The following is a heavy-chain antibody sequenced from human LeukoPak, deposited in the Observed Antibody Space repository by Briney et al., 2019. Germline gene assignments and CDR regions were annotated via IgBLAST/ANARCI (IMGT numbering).Heavy chain of an antibody. CDR2: INPNSGGT. Sequence: GASVKVSCKASGYTFTGYYMHWVRQAPGQGLDWMGWINPNSGGTNYAQKFQGRVTMTRDTSISTAYMELSSLRSDDTAVYYCARTYYDFWSGYYRELYYYYMDVWGKGTTVTVSS. J-gene: IGHJ6*03. V-gene: IGHV1-2*02. CDR1: GYTFTGYY. D-gene: IGHD3-3*01. CDR3: ARTYYDFWSGYYRELYYYYMDV.